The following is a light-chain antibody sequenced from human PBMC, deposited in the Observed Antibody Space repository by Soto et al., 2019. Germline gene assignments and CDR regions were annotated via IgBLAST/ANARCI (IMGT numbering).Light chain of an antibody. J-gene: IGKJ1*01. Sequence: EIVLTQSPVTLSLSPGERATLSCRASKSVSSGYVAWYQQKPGQAPRLLIYGASNRATGIPDRFSGSGSGTEFTLTISSLQPDDFATYYCQQYSAYSWTFGQGTKVDIK. CDR3: QQYSAYSWT. CDR1: KSVSSGY. CDR2: GAS. V-gene: IGKV3-20*01.